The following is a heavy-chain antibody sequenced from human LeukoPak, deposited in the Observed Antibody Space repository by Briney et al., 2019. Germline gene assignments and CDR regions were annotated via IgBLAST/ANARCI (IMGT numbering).Heavy chain of an antibody. CDR2: IYYNGNT. Sequence: SETLSLTCTVSGGSISNYYWSWIRQPPGKGLEWIGYIYYNGNTNYNPSLKSRVTISVDTSKNQFSLKLSSVTAADTAMYYCARYSAMVSSLWFDPWGQGSLVSVSS. J-gene: IGHJ5*02. D-gene: IGHD5-18*01. V-gene: IGHV4-59*08. CDR1: GGSISNYY. CDR3: ARYSAMVSSLWFDP.